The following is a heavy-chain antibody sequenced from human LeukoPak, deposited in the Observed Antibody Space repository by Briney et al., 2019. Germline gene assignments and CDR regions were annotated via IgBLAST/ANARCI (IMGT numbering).Heavy chain of an antibody. D-gene: IGHD1-1*01. Sequence: ASVKVSCKASGYTFTSYYMHWVRQAPGQGLEWMGIINPSGGSTSYAQKFQGRVTMTRDTSTSTVYMELSSLRSEDTAVYYCARGFTGTPAWSLFDYWGQGTLVTVSS. V-gene: IGHV1-46*01. CDR1: GYTFTSYY. J-gene: IGHJ4*02. CDR2: INPSGGST. CDR3: ARGFTGTPAWSLFDY.